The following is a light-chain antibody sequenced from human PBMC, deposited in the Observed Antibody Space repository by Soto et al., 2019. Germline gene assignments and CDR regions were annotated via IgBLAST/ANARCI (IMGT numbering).Light chain of an antibody. CDR1: QSVSSNY. CDR3: HQYDNSPWT. J-gene: IGKJ1*01. V-gene: IGKV3-20*01. CDR2: GAS. Sequence: EIVVTQSPGTLSLSPGERATLSCRASQSVSSNYLAWYQQKPGQAPRLLIYGASSRATGIPDRFSGSGSGTDFTLIITRLEPEDFAVYYCHQYDNSPWTFGQGTKVEIK.